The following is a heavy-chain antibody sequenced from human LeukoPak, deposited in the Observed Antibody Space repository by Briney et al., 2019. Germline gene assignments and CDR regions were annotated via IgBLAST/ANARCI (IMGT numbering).Heavy chain of an antibody. V-gene: IGHV4-34*01. Sequence: SETLSLTCAVYGGSFSAYYWSWIRQSPVKGLAWIGELNHSGTTVYNPSLKSRVTLSVDTSKKQFSLKLNSVTAADTAVYYCAIDYMTGTGNAGGYWGQGTLVTVSS. CDR2: LNHSGTT. CDR1: GGSFSAYY. CDR3: AIDYMTGTGNAGGY. D-gene: IGHD3/OR15-3a*01. J-gene: IGHJ4*02.